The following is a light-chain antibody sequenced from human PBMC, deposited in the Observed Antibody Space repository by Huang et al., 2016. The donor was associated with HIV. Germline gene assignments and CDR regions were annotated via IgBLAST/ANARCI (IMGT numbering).Light chain of an antibody. CDR2: AAS. V-gene: IGKV1-39*01. CDR1: QSITTY. J-gene: IGKJ3*01. Sequence: DIQLTQSPSSLSASVGDRVTITCRASQSITTYLNWYQQKPGKAPNLLIYAASSLQSGVPSRVSGSGSVTEFTLTISSLQPEDFATYHCQQSYSTFQTFGPGTKVDIK. CDR3: QQSYSTFQT.